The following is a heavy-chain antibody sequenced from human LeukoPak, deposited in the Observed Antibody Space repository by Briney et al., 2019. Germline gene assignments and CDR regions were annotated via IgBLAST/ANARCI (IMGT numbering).Heavy chain of an antibody. CDR2: ISWDGGST. Sequence: GGSLRLSCAASGFTFDDYTMHWVRQAPGKGLEWVSLISWDGGSTYYADSVKGRFTISRDNSKNTLYLQMNSLRAEDTALYYCVRAYTTSGTYSEPWGQGTLVTVSS. V-gene: IGHV3-43*01. D-gene: IGHD1-26*01. J-gene: IGHJ4*02. CDR3: VRAYTTSGTYSEP. CDR1: GFTFDDYT.